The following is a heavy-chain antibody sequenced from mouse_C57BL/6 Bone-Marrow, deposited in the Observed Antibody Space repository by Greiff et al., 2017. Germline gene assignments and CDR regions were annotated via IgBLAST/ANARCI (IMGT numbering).Heavy chain of an antibody. CDR3: TTPYYSNPFAY. D-gene: IGHD2-5*01. Sequence: VQLKESGAELVRPGASVKLSCTASGFNIKDDYMHWVKQRPEQGLEWIGWIDPENGDTEYASKFQGKATITADTSSNTAYLQLSRLTSEDTAVYYCTTPYYSNPFAYWGQGTLVTVSA. CDR1: GFNIKDDY. V-gene: IGHV14-4*01. J-gene: IGHJ3*01. CDR2: IDPENGDT.